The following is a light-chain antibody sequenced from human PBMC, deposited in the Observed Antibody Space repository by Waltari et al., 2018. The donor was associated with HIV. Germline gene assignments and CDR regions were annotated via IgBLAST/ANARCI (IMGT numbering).Light chain of an antibody. J-gene: IGLJ2*01. Sequence: NVMLTHPHSVSASPGETVIISCTRSSGYIARNYVPLYQHSPGPSPMTVIYEDSQRPSGVQDRFSGSTDSSSNSASLSIVGLQVEDEADYYCQSDDSFHHVIFGGGTKLTVL. CDR2: EDS. CDR1: SGYIARNY. V-gene: IGLV6-57*01. CDR3: QSDDSFHHVI.